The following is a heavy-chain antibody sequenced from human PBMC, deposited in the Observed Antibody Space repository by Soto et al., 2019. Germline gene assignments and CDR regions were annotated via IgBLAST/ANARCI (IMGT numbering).Heavy chain of an antibody. CDR3: AKYWTIEDRLRGWFDP. Sequence: VGPLILSYATSGFTFSSYRITWVLQAPGNGPEWFSAISGSGGSTYYADSVKGRFTISRDNSKNTLYLQMNSLRAEDTAVYYCAKYWTIEDRLRGWFDPWGKGILVTVSS. CDR1: GFTFSSYR. CDR2: ISGSGGST. D-gene: IGHD6-6*01. J-gene: IGHJ5*02. V-gene: IGHV3-23*01.